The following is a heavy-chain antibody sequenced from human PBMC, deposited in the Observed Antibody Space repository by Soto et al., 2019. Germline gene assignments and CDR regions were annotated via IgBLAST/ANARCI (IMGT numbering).Heavy chain of an antibody. CDR1: GGSLSSYY. Sequence: SETLSLTCVVSGGSLSSYYWSWIRQPPGKGLEWIGYIYYSGSTNYNPSLKSRVTISVDTSKNQFSLKLSSVTAADTAVYYCARHFRMYYDSSGYDTPIMPVYYYGMDVWGQGTTVTVSS. V-gene: IGHV4-59*08. J-gene: IGHJ6*02. CDR3: ARHFRMYYDSSGYDTPIMPVYYYGMDV. CDR2: IYYSGST. D-gene: IGHD3-22*01.